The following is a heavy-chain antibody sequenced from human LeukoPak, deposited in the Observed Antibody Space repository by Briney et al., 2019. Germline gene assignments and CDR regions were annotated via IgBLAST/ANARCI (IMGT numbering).Heavy chain of an antibody. CDR3: ARSHLNFEVVIEYYYYMDV. Sequence: ASVKVSCKASGYTFTSYGISWVRQAPGQGLEWMGWISAYNGNTNYAQKLQGRVTMTTDTSTSTAYMELRSLRSDDTAVYYCARSHLNFEVVIEYYYYMDVWGKGTTVTVSS. J-gene: IGHJ6*03. CDR2: ISAYNGNT. V-gene: IGHV1-18*01. CDR1: GYTFTSYG. D-gene: IGHD3-3*01.